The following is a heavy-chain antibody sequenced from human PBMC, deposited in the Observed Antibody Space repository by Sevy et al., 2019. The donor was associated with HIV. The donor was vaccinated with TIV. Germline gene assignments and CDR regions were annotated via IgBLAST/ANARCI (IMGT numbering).Heavy chain of an antibody. J-gene: IGHJ6*02. CDR1: GFTVSGNY. CDR3: AKSYFGSGTSYGMDL. CDR2: IRQDGSEK. V-gene: IGHV3-7*01. Sequence: GGSLRLSCEASGFTVSGNYMAWVRLAPGKGLEWVANIRQDGSEKYYVDSVRGRFTISRDNAKNSLFLQLNSLRADDTAIYYCAKSYFGSGTSYGMDLWGRGTTVTVSS. D-gene: IGHD3-10*01.